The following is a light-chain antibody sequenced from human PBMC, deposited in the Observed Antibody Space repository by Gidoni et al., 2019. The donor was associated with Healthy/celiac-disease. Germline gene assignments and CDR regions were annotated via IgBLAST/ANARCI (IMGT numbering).Light chain of an antibody. CDR3: QQYGSSPALT. CDR2: GAS. CDR1: PSVSSSY. J-gene: IGKJ4*01. V-gene: IGKV3-20*01. Sequence: IVLTQSPVTLSLSPGERATLSCRASPSVSSSYLAWYQQKPGQAPRLLIYGASSRATGIPDRFSGSGSGTDFTLTISRLEPEDFAVYYCQQYGSSPALTFGGGTKVEIK.